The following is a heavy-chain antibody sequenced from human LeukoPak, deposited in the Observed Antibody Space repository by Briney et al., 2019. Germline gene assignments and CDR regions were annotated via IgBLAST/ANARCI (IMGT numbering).Heavy chain of an antibody. J-gene: IGHJ5*02. CDR3: ARKGIAAAGHGMFDP. Sequence: SETLSLTCTVSGDSISSGDYYWSWIRQPAGKGLEWIGRLYTSGSTNSNPSLKSRVTMSVDTSKNQLFLKLTSVTAADTAVYYCARKGIAAAGHGMFDPWGQGTLVTVSS. D-gene: IGHD6-13*01. CDR1: GDSISSGDYY. V-gene: IGHV4-61*02. CDR2: LYTSGST.